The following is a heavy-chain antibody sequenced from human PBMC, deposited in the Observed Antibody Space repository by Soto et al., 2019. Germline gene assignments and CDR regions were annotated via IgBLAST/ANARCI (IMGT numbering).Heavy chain of an antibody. J-gene: IGHJ5*02. CDR3: ARGPIVVVIRGPQNWFDP. D-gene: IGHD3-22*01. CDR1: GFTFSSYW. Sequence: PGGSLRLSCAASGFTFSSYWMRWVRQAPGKGLVWVSRINSDGSSTSYADSVKGRFTISRDNAKNTLYLQMNSLRAEDTAVYYCARGPIVVVIRGPQNWFDPWGQGTLVTVSS. V-gene: IGHV3-74*01. CDR2: INSDGSST.